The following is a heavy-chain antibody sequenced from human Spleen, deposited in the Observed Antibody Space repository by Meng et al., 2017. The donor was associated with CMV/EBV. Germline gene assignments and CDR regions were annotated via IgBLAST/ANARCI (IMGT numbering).Heavy chain of an antibody. CDR1: GGSISSGDYY. J-gene: IGHJ4*02. D-gene: IGHD1-26*01. CDR2: IYYSGST. CDR3: VGTGAGGYGFFDY. Sequence: QVALRGSGPGLVKPSQTLSLTCTVSGGSISSGDYYWSSIRQPPGKGLEWIGYIYYSGSTYYNPSLKSRVTISVDTSKNQFSLKLSSVTAADTAVYYCVGTGAGGYGFFDYWGQGTLVTVSS. V-gene: IGHV4-30-4*08.